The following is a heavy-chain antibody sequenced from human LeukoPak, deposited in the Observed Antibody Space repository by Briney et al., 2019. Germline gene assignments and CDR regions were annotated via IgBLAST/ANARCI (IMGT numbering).Heavy chain of an antibody. D-gene: IGHD6-6*01. V-gene: IGHV4-61*02. CDR1: GGSISSGSYY. CDR2: IYTSGSN. CDR3: ARERVIAARPHFIYYYYMDV. Sequence: PSQTLSLTCTASGGSISSGSYYWSWIRQPAGKGLEWIGRIYTSGSNNYNPSLRSRVTISVDTSQSLFSLKLSSVTAADTAVYYCARERVIAARPHFIYYYYMDVWGKGTTVTVSS. J-gene: IGHJ6*03.